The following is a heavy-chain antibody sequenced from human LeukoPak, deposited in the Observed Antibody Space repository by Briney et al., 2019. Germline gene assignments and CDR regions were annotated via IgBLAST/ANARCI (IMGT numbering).Heavy chain of an antibody. V-gene: IGHV3-23*01. CDR3: AKDRSRTDYGDYYYFDY. Sequence: PGGSLRLSCAASGFTFSSYAMSWVRQAPGKGLEWVSAISGSGGSTYYADSVKGRFTISRDNSKNTLYLQMNGLRAEDTAVYYCAKDRSRTDYGDYYYFDYWGQGTLVTVSS. CDR2: ISGSGGST. D-gene: IGHD4-17*01. CDR1: GFTFSSYA. J-gene: IGHJ4*02.